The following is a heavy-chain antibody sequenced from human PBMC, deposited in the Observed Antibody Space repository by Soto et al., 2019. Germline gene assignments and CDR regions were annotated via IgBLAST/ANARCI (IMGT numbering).Heavy chain of an antibody. J-gene: IGHJ6*03. Sequence: QVQLVESGGGVVQPGRSLRLSCAASGFTFSSYGMHWVRQAPGKGLEWVAVIWYDGSNKYYADSVKGRFTISRDNSKNTLYLQMNSLRAEDTAVYYCARAGDYGDYVSYYYYYMDVWGKGTTVTVSS. CDR2: IWYDGSNK. CDR3: ARAGDYGDYVSYYYYYMDV. CDR1: GFTFSSYG. V-gene: IGHV3-33*01. D-gene: IGHD4-17*01.